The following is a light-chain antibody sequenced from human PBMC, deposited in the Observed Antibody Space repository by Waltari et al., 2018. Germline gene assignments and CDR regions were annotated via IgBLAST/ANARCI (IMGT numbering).Light chain of an antibody. CDR3: FSYRSSSTWV. CDR1: SSDVGVYNY. J-gene: IGLJ3*02. V-gene: IGLV2-14*01. CDR2: DVA. Sequence: QSALTQPASVSESPGQSITISCSGTSSDVGVYNYVCWYQQHPGKAPKLIIYDVAKRPSGVSNRFSGSKSGNTASLTISGLQAEDEADYYCFSYRSSSTWVFGGGTKLTVL.